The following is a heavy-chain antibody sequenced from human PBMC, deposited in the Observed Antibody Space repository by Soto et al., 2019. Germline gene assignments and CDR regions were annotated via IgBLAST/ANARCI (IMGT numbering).Heavy chain of an antibody. CDR1: GGMFSNSA. CDR2: IIPIVGTA. J-gene: IGHJ2*01. V-gene: IGHV1-69*12. CDR3: ARRECDASWYFDF. Sequence: QVQLVQSGAEVKKPGSSVKVSCKASGGMFSNSAISWVRQAPGQGLEWMGGIIPIVGTADYAQRFQGRVTITADEATNTAYMEMNSLRYEDTAVYYWARRECDASWYFDFWGRATLVTVSS.